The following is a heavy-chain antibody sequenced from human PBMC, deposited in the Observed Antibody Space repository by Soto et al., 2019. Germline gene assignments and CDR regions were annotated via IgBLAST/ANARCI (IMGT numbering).Heavy chain of an antibody. V-gene: IGHV4-30-2*01. CDR1: GGSISSGGYS. D-gene: IGHD6-19*01. Sequence: QLQLQESGSGLVKPSQTLSLTCAVSGGSISSGGYSWSWIRQPPGKGLEWIGYIYHSGSTYYNPSLQSRVTISVDRSKNQFSLKLSSVTAADPAVYYCARTSGWYGEFDYWGQGTLVTVSS. CDR2: IYHSGST. CDR3: ARTSGWYGEFDY. J-gene: IGHJ4*02.